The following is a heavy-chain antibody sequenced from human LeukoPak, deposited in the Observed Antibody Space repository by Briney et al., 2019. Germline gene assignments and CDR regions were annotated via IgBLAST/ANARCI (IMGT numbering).Heavy chain of an antibody. Sequence: GGSLRLSSEVSGFTFTDYWMNWVRQAPGKGPEWVASIRQDGSEKTYVDSVKGRFTISRDNTKNSLSLQLNGLRAEDTAVYYCARDGTAAGLYFDLWGQGTLVTVSS. J-gene: IGHJ4*01. CDR1: GFTFTDYW. V-gene: IGHV3-7*01. CDR3: ARDGTAAGLYFDL. D-gene: IGHD6-13*01. CDR2: IRQDGSEK.